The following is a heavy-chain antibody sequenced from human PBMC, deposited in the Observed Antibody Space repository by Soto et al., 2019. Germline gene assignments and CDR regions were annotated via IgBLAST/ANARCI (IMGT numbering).Heavy chain of an antibody. V-gene: IGHV3-23*01. CDR2: IGGSGGT. J-gene: IGHJ4*02. Sequence: EVQLLESGGGLVQPGGSLRLSCAASGFTFSSYAMSWVRLAPGKGLEWFSSIGGSGGTYYADSVKGRFTISRENSKNMWYLHLISLRDEDTAMYYCAKGQGWSYYYDSWGQGTLVTVSS. CDR3: AKGQGWSYYYDS. CDR1: GFTFSSYA. D-gene: IGHD2-15*01.